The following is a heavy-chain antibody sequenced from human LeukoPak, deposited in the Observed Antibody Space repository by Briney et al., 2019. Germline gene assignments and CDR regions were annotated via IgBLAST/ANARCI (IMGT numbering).Heavy chain of an antibody. CDR3: ATQGAAMGDY. V-gene: IGHV3-23*01. D-gene: IGHD6-25*01. Sequence: GGSLRLSCAASGFTFSSYAMSWVRQAPGKGLEWVSAISGSGGSTYYADSVKGRFTISRDNSKNTLWLQMNSLRAEDTAVYYCATQGAAMGDYWGQGTLVTVSS. J-gene: IGHJ4*02. CDR1: GFTFSSYA. CDR2: ISGSGGST.